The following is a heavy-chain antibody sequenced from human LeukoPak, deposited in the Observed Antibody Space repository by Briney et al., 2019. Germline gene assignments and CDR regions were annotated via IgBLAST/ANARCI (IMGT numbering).Heavy chain of an antibody. CDR2: IYYSGST. J-gene: IGHJ4*02. Sequence: SETLSLTCTVSGGSISSSSYYWGWIRQPPGKGLEWIGRIYYSGSTYYNPSLKSRVTISVDTSKNQFSLKLSSVTAADTAVYYCATVGATTLFDYWGQGTLVTVSS. CDR3: ATVGATTLFDY. D-gene: IGHD1-26*01. CDR1: GGSISSSSYY. V-gene: IGHV4-39*07.